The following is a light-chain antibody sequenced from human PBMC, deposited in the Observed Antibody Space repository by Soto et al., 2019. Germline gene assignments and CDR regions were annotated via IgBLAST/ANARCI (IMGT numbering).Light chain of an antibody. V-gene: IGKV1-12*01. J-gene: IGKJ5*01. CDR1: QGISSW. Sequence: DIQLTQSPSSLSVSVGDRVTIACRASQGISSWLAWYQQKLGKAPNLLIYAASTLQSGVPSRFSGSGSGTEFTLTISSLQSEDFAVYYCQQYNNWSCGQGTRREIK. CDR3: QQYNNWS. CDR2: AAS.